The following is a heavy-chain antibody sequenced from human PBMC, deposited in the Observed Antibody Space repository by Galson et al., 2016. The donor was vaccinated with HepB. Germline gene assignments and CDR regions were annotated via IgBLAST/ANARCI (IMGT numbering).Heavy chain of an antibody. CDR2: IYHSGNT. Sequence: SETLSLTCTVSGGSIRGSIYYWGWIRQPPGKGLEWIGSIYHSGNTYYSPSLSPSLKRRVTISVDTSKNQFSLKLRSVTAADTAVYYCASHDDSDWDYWGQGTLVTVSS. J-gene: IGHJ4*02. CDR3: ASHDDSDWDY. D-gene: IGHD3-9*01. CDR1: GGSIRGSIYY. V-gene: IGHV4-39*01.